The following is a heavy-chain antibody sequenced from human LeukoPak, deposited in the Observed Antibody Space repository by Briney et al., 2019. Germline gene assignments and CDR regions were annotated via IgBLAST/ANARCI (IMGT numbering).Heavy chain of an antibody. J-gene: IGHJ4*02. V-gene: IGHV1-2*04. CDR2: INPKSGST. CDR3: ARVGSSGWYVLVY. CDR1: GYTFTDYY. Sequence: ASVKVSCKASGYTFTDYYIHWVRQAPGQGLEWMGWINPKSGSTNYAQKFQGWVTMTRDTSISTAYMELSRLRSDDTAVYYCARVGSSGWYVLVYWGQGTLVTVSS. D-gene: IGHD6-19*01.